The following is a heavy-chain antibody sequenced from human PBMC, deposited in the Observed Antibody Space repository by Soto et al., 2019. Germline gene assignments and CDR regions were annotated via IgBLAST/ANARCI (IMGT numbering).Heavy chain of an antibody. J-gene: IGHJ3*01. CDR1: GFTFSSSE. V-gene: IGHV3-48*03. CDR2: IHPAGQPI. CDR3: ARRGSS. D-gene: IGHD2-2*01. Sequence: EVQLVESGGGLVQPGGSLRLSCVASGFTFSSSEMYWVRQAPGKGLEWVSYIHPAGQPIFYADSVKGRFTISRDNAKNSLYLQMNSRRAEDTAVYYCARRGSSWGQWTMVTVSS.